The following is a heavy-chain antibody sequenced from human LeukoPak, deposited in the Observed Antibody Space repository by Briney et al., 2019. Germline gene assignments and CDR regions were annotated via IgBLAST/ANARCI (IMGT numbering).Heavy chain of an antibody. D-gene: IGHD5-12*01. CDR2: ISSSSSYI. Sequence: PGGSLTLSCAASGFTFSSYSMNWVRQAPGKGLEWVSSISSSSSYIYYADSVKRRFTISRDTAKNSLYLQINSMRAEATAVYYCARDGSVDGSGSYWGQGTLVTVSS. CDR3: ARDGSVDGSGSY. CDR1: GFTFSSYS. J-gene: IGHJ4*02. V-gene: IGHV3-21*01.